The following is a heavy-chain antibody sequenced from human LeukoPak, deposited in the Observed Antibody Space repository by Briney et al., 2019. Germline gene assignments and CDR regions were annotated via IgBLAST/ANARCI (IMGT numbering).Heavy chain of an antibody. CDR1: GFPFSSYW. V-gene: IGHV3-48*01. CDR3: TRDQEGSDY. J-gene: IGHJ4*02. CDR2: ITRSSSAK. Sequence: SGGSLRLSCVASGFPFSSYWMTWVRQAPGKGLEWVSYITRSSSAKFYADSVKGRFTISRDNAENLLYLQMNSLRAEDTAVYYCTRDQEGSDYWGQGTLVTVSS.